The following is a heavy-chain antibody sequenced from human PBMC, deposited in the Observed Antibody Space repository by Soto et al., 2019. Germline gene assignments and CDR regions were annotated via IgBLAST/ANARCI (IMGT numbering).Heavy chain of an antibody. D-gene: IGHD2-8*01. J-gene: IGHJ4*02. CDR1: GGSISSGGYS. CDR2: IYHSGST. Sequence: SETLSLTCAVSGGSISSGGYSWSWIRQPPGEGLEWIGYIYHSGSTYYNPSLKSRVTISVDRSKNQFSLKLSSVTAADTAVYYCAGDCTNGVCSGAFDYWGQGTMVTVS. V-gene: IGHV4-30-2*01. CDR3: AGDCTNGVCSGAFDY.